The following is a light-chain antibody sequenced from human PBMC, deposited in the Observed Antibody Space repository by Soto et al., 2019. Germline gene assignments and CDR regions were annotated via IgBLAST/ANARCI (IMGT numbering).Light chain of an antibody. CDR2: RDS. CDR1: NIGSKN. V-gene: IGLV3-9*01. Sequence: SYELTQPLSVSVALGQTARITCGGNNIGSKNVHWYQQKPGQAPVLVIYRDSNRPSGIPERFSGSNSGNTATLTISRAQAGDEADYYCQVWDSSTVHVVFGGGTKVTVL. J-gene: IGLJ2*01. CDR3: QVWDSSTVHVV.